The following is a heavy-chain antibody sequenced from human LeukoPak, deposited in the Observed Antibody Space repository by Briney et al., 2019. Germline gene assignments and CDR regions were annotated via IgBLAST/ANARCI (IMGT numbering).Heavy chain of an antibody. CDR3: ARERGGGGFGVVIKRSYYYMDV. CDR2: MNPNSGNT. J-gene: IGHJ6*03. CDR1: GYTFTSYD. D-gene: IGHD3-3*01. Sequence: GASVKVSCKASGYTFTSYDINWVRQATGQGLEWMGWMNPNSGNTGFAQKFQGRVTMTRDTSISTAYMELSSLRSEDTAVYYCARERGGGGFGVVIKRSYYYMDVWGKGTTVTVSS. V-gene: IGHV1-8*01.